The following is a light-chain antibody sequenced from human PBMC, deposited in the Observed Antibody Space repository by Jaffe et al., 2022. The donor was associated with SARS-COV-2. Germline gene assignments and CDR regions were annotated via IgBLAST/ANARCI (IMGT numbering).Light chain of an antibody. V-gene: IGLV2-14*01. CDR2: EVS. CDR1: SSDVGRYNY. Sequence: QSALTQPASVSGSPGQSITISCTGTSSDVGRYNYVSWYQQHPGKAPKLMIYEVSARPSGVPDRFSGSKSGSTASLTISGLQAEDEADYYCSSYTSTTTRVFGGGTKLTVL. CDR3: SSYTSTTTRV. J-gene: IGLJ3*02.